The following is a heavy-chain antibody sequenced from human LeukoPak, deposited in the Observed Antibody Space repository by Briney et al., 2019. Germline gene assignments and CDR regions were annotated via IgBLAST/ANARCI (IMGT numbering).Heavy chain of an antibody. CDR3: ARRDPFDY. Sequence: PGGSLRLSCASSGFTFSAYHMNWVRQAPGKGLERISFISSDSGTLYYADSVKGRFTISRDNAANSLYLQMNNLRDEDTAVYYCARRDPFDYWGQGTMVTVSS. CDR1: GFTFSAYH. J-gene: IGHJ4*02. CDR2: ISSDSGTL. V-gene: IGHV3-48*02.